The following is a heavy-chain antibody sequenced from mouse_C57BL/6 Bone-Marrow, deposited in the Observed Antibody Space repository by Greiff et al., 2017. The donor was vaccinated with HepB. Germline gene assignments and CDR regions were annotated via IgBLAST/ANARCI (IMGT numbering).Heavy chain of an antibody. Sequence: EVKVEESGGGLVQPGGSMKLSCAASGFTFSDAWMDWVRQSPEKGLEWVAEIRNKANNHATYYAESVKGRFTISRDDSKSSVYLQMTSLRAEDTVIYYCTRWGSSGFDYWGQGTTLTVSS. J-gene: IGHJ2*01. CDR2: IRNKANNHAT. D-gene: IGHD3-2*02. CDR3: TRWGSSGFDY. V-gene: IGHV6-6*01. CDR1: GFTFSDAW.